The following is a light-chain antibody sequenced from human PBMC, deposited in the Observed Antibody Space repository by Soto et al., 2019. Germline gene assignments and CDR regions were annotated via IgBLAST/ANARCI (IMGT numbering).Light chain of an antibody. CDR2: VGTGEIVG. Sequence: QSVLTQPPSASASLGASVTLTCTLSSGYSNYKVDWYQQRPGKGPRFVMRVGTGEIVGSKGDGIPDRFSVLGSGLNRYLTIKNIQEEDESDYHCGADHGSGNNFVSLFGGGTQLTVL. CDR3: GADHGSGNNFVSL. V-gene: IGLV9-49*03. CDR1: SGYSNYK. J-gene: IGLJ2*01.